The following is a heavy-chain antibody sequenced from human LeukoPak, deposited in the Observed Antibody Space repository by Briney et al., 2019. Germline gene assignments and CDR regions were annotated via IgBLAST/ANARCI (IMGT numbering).Heavy chain of an antibody. D-gene: IGHD6-13*01. CDR1: GFTFSSYS. Sequence: GGSLRLSCAASGFTFSSYSMNWVRQAPGKGLEWVSSISSSSSYIYYADSVKGRITISRDNAKNSLYLQMNSLRAEDTAVYYCARDRGIAAAGLYFQHWGQGTLVTVSS. V-gene: IGHV3-21*01. J-gene: IGHJ1*01. CDR3: ARDRGIAAAGLYFQH. CDR2: ISSSSSYI.